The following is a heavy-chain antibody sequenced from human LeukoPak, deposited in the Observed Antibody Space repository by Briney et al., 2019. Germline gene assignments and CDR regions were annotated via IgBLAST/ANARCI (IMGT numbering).Heavy chain of an antibody. CDR2: IIPIFGTA. D-gene: IGHD1-26*01. J-gene: IGHJ4*02. CDR1: GGTFSSYA. V-gene: IGHV1-69*05. CDR3: ARARDGIVGVNFDY. Sequence: ASVKVSCKASGGTFSSYAISWVRQAPGQGLEWMGGIIPIFGTANYAQKFQGRVTITTDESTSTAYIELSSLRSEDTAVYYCARARDGIVGVNFDYWGQGTLVTVSS.